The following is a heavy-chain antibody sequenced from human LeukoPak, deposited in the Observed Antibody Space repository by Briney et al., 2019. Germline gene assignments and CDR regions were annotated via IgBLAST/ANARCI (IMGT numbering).Heavy chain of an antibody. J-gene: IGHJ6*04. CDR2: INHSGST. D-gene: IGHD2-2*01. V-gene: IGHV4-34*01. CDR3: ARAPYCSSTSCYGMGV. CDR1: GGSFSGYY. Sequence: SETLSLTCAVYGGSFSGYYWSWIRQPPGKGLEWIGEINHSGSTNYNPSLKSRDTISVDTSKNQFSLKLSSVTAADTAVYYCARAPYCSSTSCYGMGVWGKGTTVTVSS.